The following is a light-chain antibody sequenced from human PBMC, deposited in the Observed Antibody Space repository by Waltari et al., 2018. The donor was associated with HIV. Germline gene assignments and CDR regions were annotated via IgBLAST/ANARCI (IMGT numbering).Light chain of an antibody. J-gene: IGLJ1*01. V-gene: IGLV2-14*03. CDR1: SSDVGGYNY. Sequence: QSATTQPASVSGSPGQSIITSCTGTSSDVGGYNYSSWYQQHPGKAPKLMIYAVSNRPSGVSNRFSGSKSGNTASLTISGLQAEDEADYYCSSYTSSRSYVFGTGTRVTV. CDR3: SSYTSSRSYV. CDR2: AVS.